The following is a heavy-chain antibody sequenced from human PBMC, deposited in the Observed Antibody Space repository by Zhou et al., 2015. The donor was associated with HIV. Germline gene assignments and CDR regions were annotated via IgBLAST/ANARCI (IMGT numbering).Heavy chain of an antibody. CDR1: GFTLNSCS. D-gene: IGHD6-25*01. Sequence: VQLAESGGGLVKPGGSLRLSCAASGFTLNSCSMTWVRQAPGKGLEWVSSISSSRSYIYYADSVKGRFTISRDNAKNTLYLQMNSLRADDTALYYCAKESYSSGGLDYWGQGTLVTVSS. CDR3: AKESYSSGGLDY. V-gene: IGHV3-21*04. J-gene: IGHJ4*02. CDR2: ISSSRSYI.